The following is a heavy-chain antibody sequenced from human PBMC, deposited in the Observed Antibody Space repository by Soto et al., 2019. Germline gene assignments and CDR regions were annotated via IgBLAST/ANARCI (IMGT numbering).Heavy chain of an antibody. Sequence: EVQLLESGGGLVQPGGSLRLSCAASGFTFSSYAMSWVRQAPGKGLEWVSTISGSDGGTYYADSVKGRFTISRDNSKNTLYLQMNSLRAEDTAVYYCAKEYSSGWYDFDYWGQGTLVTVSS. D-gene: IGHD6-19*01. CDR2: ISGSDGGT. CDR3: AKEYSSGWYDFDY. CDR1: GFTFSSYA. V-gene: IGHV3-23*01. J-gene: IGHJ4*02.